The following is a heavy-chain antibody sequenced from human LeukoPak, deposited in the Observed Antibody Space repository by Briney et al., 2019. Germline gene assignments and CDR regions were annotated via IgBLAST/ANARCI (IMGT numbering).Heavy chain of an antibody. CDR3: ARDYVGRSAGYNHRYHNYFDP. CDR2: INPTSGGT. D-gene: IGHD1-14*01. CDR1: GFMLTDYY. V-gene: IGHV1-2*02. Sequence: ASVKVSCKASGFMLTDYYIHWVRQAPGQGLEWMGWINPTSGGTNFAQRFQGRVTMTGDTSISTVYMEINSLRSDDTAMYFCARDYVGRSAGYNHRYHNYFDPWSQGTLVVVSS. J-gene: IGHJ5*02.